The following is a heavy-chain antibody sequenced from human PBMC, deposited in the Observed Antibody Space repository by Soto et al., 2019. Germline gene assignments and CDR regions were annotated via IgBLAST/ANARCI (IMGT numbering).Heavy chain of an antibody. J-gene: IGHJ5*02. D-gene: IGHD3-16*01. CDR3: ARENDYVWGSHNWFDP. V-gene: IGHV3-30*03. Sequence: GGSLRLSCAASGFTFRSYAIHWVRQAPGKGLEWVAVISYDESDKYYADSLKGRFTISRDNSKNTLYLQMNSLRGEDTAVYYCARENDYVWGSHNWFDPWGQGTLVTVSS. CDR1: GFTFRSYA. CDR2: ISYDESDK.